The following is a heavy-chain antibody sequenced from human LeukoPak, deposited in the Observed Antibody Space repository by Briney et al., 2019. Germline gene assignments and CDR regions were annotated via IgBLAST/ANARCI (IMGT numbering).Heavy chain of an antibody. CDR3: AKGGQDYCSGGSCYPYYYYGMDV. J-gene: IGHJ6*02. V-gene: IGHV3-23*01. Sequence: GGSLRLSCAASGFTFSSYAMSWVRQAPGKGLEWVSAISGSGGSTYYADSVKGRFTISRDNSKNTLYLQMNSLRAEDTAVYYCAKGGQDYCSGGSCYPYYYYGMDVWGQGTTVTVSS. D-gene: IGHD2-15*01. CDR2: ISGSGGST. CDR1: GFTFSSYA.